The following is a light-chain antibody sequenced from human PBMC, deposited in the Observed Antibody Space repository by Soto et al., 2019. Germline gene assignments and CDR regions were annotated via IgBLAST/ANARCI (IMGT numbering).Light chain of an antibody. CDR3: QQNNAYPWT. V-gene: IGKV1-5*03. CDR2: DVS. Sequence: GEIVTITCRASQTVNGWLAWYQHKPGKAPNLLIHDVSALASGVPSRFSGSGSGTEFTLTISSLQPDDFATYYCQQNNAYPWTFGQGTKVDIK. CDR1: QTVNGW. J-gene: IGKJ1*01.